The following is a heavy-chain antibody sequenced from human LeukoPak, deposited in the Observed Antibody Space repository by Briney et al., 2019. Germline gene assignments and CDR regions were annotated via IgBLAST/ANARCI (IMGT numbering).Heavy chain of an antibody. CDR2: ISSSSSYI. CDR1: GFTFSSYS. Sequence: PGGSLRLSCAASGFTFSSYSMNWVRQAPGKGLEWVSSISSSSSYIYYADSVKGRFTISRDNAKNSLYLQMNSLRAEDTAVYYCAREPYYYDSSGYYPNFDYWGQGTLVTVSS. CDR3: AREPYYYDSSGYYPNFDY. J-gene: IGHJ4*02. V-gene: IGHV3-21*01. D-gene: IGHD3-22*01.